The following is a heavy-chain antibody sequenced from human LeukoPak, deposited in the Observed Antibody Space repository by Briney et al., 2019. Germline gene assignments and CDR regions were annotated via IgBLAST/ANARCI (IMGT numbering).Heavy chain of an antibody. CDR1: GFTFSIYA. CDR3: AKDRGRLYDSSGYYYVAAEYFQH. V-gene: IGHV3-23*01. D-gene: IGHD3-22*01. CDR2: ISGSGGST. Sequence: GGSLRLSCAASGFTFSIYAMSWVRQAPGKGLEWVSAISGSGGSTYYADSVKGRFTISRDNSKNTLYLQMNSLRAEDTAVYYCAKDRGRLYDSSGYYYVAAEYFQHWGQGTLVTVSS. J-gene: IGHJ1*01.